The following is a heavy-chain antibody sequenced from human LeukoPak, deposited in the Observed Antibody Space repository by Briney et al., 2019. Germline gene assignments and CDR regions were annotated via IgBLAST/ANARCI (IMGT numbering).Heavy chain of an antibody. CDR1: GGTFSSYA. CDR3: ARGAEYQLLTDYDILTGYAFDY. V-gene: IGHV1-69*13. Sequence: SVKVSCKASGGTFSSYAISWVRQAPGQGLEWMGGIIPIFGTANYAQKFQGRVTITADESTSTAYMELSSLRSEDTAVYYCARGAEYQLLTDYDILTGYAFDYWGQGTLVTVSS. CDR2: IIPIFGTA. D-gene: IGHD3-9*01. J-gene: IGHJ4*02.